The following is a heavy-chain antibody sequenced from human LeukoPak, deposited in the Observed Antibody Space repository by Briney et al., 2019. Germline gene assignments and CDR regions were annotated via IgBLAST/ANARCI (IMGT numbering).Heavy chain of an antibody. CDR1: GGTFSRYA. Sequence: SVKVSCKASGGTFSRYAISWVRQAPGQGLEWMGGITPIFGTANYAQKFQGRVTITADESSSTAYMELRRLRSEDTAVYYCARDAAIYDNSAYYYLWWGQGTLATVSS. CDR2: ITPIFGTA. CDR3: ARDAAIYDNSAYYYLW. D-gene: IGHD3-22*01. J-gene: IGHJ4*02. V-gene: IGHV1-69*13.